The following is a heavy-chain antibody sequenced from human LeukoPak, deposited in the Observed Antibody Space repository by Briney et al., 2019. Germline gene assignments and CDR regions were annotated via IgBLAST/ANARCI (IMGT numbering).Heavy chain of an antibody. D-gene: IGHD3-22*01. V-gene: IGHV3-21*01. J-gene: IGHJ3*02. Sequence: PGGSLRLSCAASGFTFSSYRMNWVRQAPGKGLEWVSSISSSSSYIYYADSVKGRFTISRDNAKNSLYLQMNSLRAEDTAVYYCARDRGRTYYYDSSGHSDAFDIWGQGTMVTVSS. CDR3: ARDRGRTYYYDSSGHSDAFDI. CDR1: GFTFSSYR. CDR2: ISSSSSYI.